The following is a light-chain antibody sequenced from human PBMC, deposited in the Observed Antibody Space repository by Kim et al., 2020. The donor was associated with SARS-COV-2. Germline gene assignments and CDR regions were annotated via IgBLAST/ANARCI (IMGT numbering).Light chain of an antibody. V-gene: IGLV3-21*04. CDR3: QVWDSSSDHP. Sequence: VAPGKTARITCGGNNSRSKSVHWYQQKPGQAPVLVISYDSDRPSGIPERFSGSNSGNTATLTISRVEAGDEADYYCQVWDSSSDHPFGTGTKVTVL. CDR2: YDS. J-gene: IGLJ1*01. CDR1: NSRSKS.